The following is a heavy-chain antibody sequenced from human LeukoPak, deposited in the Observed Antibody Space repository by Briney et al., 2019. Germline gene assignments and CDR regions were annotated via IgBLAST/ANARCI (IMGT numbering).Heavy chain of an antibody. V-gene: IGHV3-15*01. CDR2: IKSKTDGGTT. D-gene: IGHD3-22*01. CDR3: TTLIVVVTDPLDY. J-gene: IGHJ4*02. CDR1: GFTFSNAW. Sequence: EGSLRLSCAASGFTFSNAWMSWVRQAPGKGLEWVGRIKSKTDGGTTDYAAPVKGRFTISRDDSKNTLYLQMNSLKTEDTAVYYCTTLIVVVTDPLDYWGQGTLVTVSS.